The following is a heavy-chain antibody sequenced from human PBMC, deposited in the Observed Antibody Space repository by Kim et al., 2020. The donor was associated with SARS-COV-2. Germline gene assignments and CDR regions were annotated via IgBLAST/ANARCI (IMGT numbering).Heavy chain of an antibody. Sequence: GGSLRLSCAASGFTFSSYWMSWVRQAPGKGLEWVANIKQDGSEKYYVDSVKGRFTISRDNAKNSLYLQMNSLRAEDTAVYYCARETYYYDSSGYLGDYWGQGTLVTVSS. D-gene: IGHD3-22*01. V-gene: IGHV3-7*03. J-gene: IGHJ4*02. CDR2: IKQDGSEK. CDR3: ARETYYYDSSGYLGDY. CDR1: GFTFSSYW.